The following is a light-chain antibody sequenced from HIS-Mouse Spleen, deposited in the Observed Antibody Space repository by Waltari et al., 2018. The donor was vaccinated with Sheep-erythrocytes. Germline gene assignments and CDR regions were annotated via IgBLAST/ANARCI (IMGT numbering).Light chain of an antibody. CDR3: YSTDSSGNHSV. Sequence: SYELTQPPSVSVSPGQPARITCSGDALPNKYAYCYQQKSGQAPVLVIYEDSKRPSGIPERFSGSSSGTMATLTISGAQVEDEADYYCYSTDSSGNHSVFGGGTKLTVL. V-gene: IGLV3-10*01. CDR1: ALPNKY. J-gene: IGLJ2*01. CDR2: EDS.